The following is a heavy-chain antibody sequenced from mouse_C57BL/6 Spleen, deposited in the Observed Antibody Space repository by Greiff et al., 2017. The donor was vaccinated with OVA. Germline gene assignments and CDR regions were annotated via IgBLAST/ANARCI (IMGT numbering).Heavy chain of an antibody. J-gene: IGHJ2*01. V-gene: IGHV1-54*01. CDR2: INPGSGGT. CDR3: ARGYDYNY. D-gene: IGHD2-4*01. CDR1: GYAFTNYL. Sequence: QVQLKESGAELVRPGTSVKVSCKASGYAFTNYLIEWVKQRPGQGLEWIGVINPGSGGTNYNEKFKGKATLTADKSSSTAYMQLSSLTSEDSAVYFCARGYDYNYWGQGTTLTVSS.